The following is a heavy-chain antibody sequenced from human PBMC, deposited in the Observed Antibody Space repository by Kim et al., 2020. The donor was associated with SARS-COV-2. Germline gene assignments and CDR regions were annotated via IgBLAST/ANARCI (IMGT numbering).Heavy chain of an antibody. D-gene: IGHD6-19*01. CDR3: ARDSSGWYLDY. Sequence: GGSLRLSCAASVFTFSSYAMHWVRQAPGKGLEWVAVISYDGSNKYYADSVKGRFTISRDNSKNTLYLQMNSLRAEDTAVYYCARDSSGWYLDYWGQGTL. CDR1: VFTFSSYA. V-gene: IGHV3-30*04. CDR2: ISYDGSNK. J-gene: IGHJ4*02.